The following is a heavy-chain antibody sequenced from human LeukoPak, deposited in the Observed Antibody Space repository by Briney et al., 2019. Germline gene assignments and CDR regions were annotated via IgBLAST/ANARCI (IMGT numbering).Heavy chain of an antibody. J-gene: IGHJ3*01. D-gene: IGHD3-22*01. Sequence: SETLSLTCTVSGASISSSYWSWIRQPPRKRLEWIGYIYYSGSTNYNPSLKSRVTISVDTSKNQFSLKLSSVTAADTAVYFCARSERIIMILGGAFDVWGQGTMVTVSS. CDR3: ARSERIIMILGGAFDV. CDR1: GASISSSY. CDR2: IYYSGST. V-gene: IGHV4-59*08.